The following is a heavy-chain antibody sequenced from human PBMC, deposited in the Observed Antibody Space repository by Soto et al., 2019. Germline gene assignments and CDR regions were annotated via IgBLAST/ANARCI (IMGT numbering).Heavy chain of an antibody. CDR2: TGSGTGPG. D-gene: IGHD2-15*01. CDR1: GGSLSTNP. Sequence: SVKVSCKASGGSLSTNPISWVRQAPGQGLEWMGGTGSGTGPGNHAQKFQGRLTVTADKSTSTVYMELTHLSSEDTAVYYCARRHSGGFFRFFDSWGQGTLVTVSS. V-gene: IGHV1-69*06. J-gene: IGHJ4*02. CDR3: ARRHSGGFFRFFDS.